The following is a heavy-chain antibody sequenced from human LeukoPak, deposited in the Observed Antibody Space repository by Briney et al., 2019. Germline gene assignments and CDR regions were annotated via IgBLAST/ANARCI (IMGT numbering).Heavy chain of an antibody. V-gene: IGHV4-59*01. Sequence: SETLSLTCAVSGGSINTYYWSWIRQPPGKGLEWIGYIYYSGSTNYNPSLKSRVTMSVDTSKNQFSLKLTSVTGADTAVYYCARDQRDTGTFDYWGQGTLVTVSS. CDR3: ARDQRDTGTFDY. J-gene: IGHJ4*02. CDR2: IYYSGST. CDR1: GGSINTYY. D-gene: IGHD1/OR15-1a*01.